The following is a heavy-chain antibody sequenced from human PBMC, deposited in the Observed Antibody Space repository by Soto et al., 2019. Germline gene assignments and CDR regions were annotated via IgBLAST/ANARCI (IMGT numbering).Heavy chain of an antibody. Sequence: GGSLRLSCAASGFTFSSYEMNWVRQSPGKGLEWVSYISSSGSTIYYADSVKGRFTISRDNAKNSLYLQMNSLRAEDTAVYYCARDGVGIAARPSQFDYWGQGTLVTVSS. CDR1: GFTFSSYE. J-gene: IGHJ4*02. V-gene: IGHV3-48*03. CDR3: ARDGVGIAARPSQFDY. CDR2: ISSSGSTI. D-gene: IGHD6-6*01.